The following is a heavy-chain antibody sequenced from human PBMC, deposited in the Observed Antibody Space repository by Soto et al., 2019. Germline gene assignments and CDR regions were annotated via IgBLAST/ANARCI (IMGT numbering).Heavy chain of an antibody. CDR2: ISYDGANK. J-gene: IGHJ4*02. Sequence: QELLVESGGGVVQPGRSLRLSCAASGFTFTSFVFHWVRQAPGQGLEFVAAISYDGANKYYADSVTGRFTISRDSSKNMVSLQMNSLRSEDTAVYYCARDAFDYYASGTYLVWGQGTLVTVSS. V-gene: IGHV3-30-3*01. CDR1: GFTFTSFV. CDR3: ARDAFDYYASGTYLV. D-gene: IGHD3-10*01.